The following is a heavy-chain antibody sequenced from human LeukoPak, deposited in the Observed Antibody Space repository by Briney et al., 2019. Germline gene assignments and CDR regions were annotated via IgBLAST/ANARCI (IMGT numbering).Heavy chain of an antibody. D-gene: IGHD7-27*01. CDR3: ARDHNWGPDY. V-gene: IGHV1-2*02. CDR2: LHPNTAVT. J-gene: IGHJ4*02. Sequence: ASANVSCKASGYSFSDQYLHWRPESPGPGREWLAGLHPNTAVTNCAERFQGRVSLTRDTSISTLYMELNALTSDDTAVYYCARDHNWGPDYWGQGTLVSVSS. CDR1: GYSFSDQY.